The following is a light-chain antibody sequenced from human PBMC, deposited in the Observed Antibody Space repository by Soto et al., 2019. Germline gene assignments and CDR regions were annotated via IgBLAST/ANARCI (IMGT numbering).Light chain of an antibody. CDR3: QHYGAAPIT. J-gene: IGKJ5*01. CDR2: GAF. Sequence: EIVMTQSPATLSVSPGERATFSCRASQSVSSNLAWYQQKPGQAPRLLIYGAFSRATGIPDRFSGSGSGTDFTLTISRLEPEDFAVYYCQHYGAAPITFGQGTRREIK. CDR1: QSVSSN. V-gene: IGKV3-20*01.